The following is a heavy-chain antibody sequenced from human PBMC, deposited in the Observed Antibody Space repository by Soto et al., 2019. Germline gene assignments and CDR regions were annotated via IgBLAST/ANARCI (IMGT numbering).Heavy chain of an antibody. J-gene: IGHJ5*02. CDR2: ISYDGSNK. D-gene: IGHD4-17*01. Sequence: QVQLVESGGGVVQPGRSLRLSCAASGFTFSSYAMHWVRQAPGKGLEWVAVISYDGSNKYYADSVKGRFTISRDNSKNTLYLQMNSLRAEDTAVYYCARGQDDYGDYNWFDPWGQGTLVTVSS. V-gene: IGHV3-30-3*01. CDR1: GFTFSSYA. CDR3: ARGQDDYGDYNWFDP.